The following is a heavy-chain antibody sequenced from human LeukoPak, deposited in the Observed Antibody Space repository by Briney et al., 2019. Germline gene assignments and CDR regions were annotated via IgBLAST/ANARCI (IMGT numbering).Heavy chain of an antibody. D-gene: IGHD2-2*01. CDR2: IFYSGRT. Sequence: SETLSLTCTVSGGSISSYYWNWIRQPPGKGLEWIGYIFYSGRTSYNPSLKSRVTLSVDASKNWFSLRLTSVTAAGTAVYYCARSPDCRSTSCLTPTFDYWGQGTLVTVSS. CDR3: ARSPDCRSTSCLTPTFDY. CDR1: GGSISSYY. J-gene: IGHJ4*02. V-gene: IGHV4-59*01.